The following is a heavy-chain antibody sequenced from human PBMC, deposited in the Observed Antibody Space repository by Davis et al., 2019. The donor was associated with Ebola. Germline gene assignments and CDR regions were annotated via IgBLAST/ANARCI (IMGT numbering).Heavy chain of an antibody. V-gene: IGHV1-2*04. CDR1: GYTFIGYY. CDR2: INTNSGGT. Sequence: ASVQVSCKASGYTFIGYYMHCVRQPPGQGLEWMGCINTNSGGTNYAQKFQGWTTMTRDTSISKAYMELSRLRSDETAVYYCARGRGIAAAGTVFYYYYGMDVWGQGTTVTVSS. D-gene: IGHD6-13*01. CDR3: ARGRGIAAAGTVFYYYYGMDV. J-gene: IGHJ6*02.